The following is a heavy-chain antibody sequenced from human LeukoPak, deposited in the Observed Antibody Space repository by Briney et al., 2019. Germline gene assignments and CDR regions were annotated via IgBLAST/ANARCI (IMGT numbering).Heavy chain of an antibody. J-gene: IGHJ4*02. V-gene: IGHV3-21*01. CDR1: GFTFSSYS. Sequence: GGSLRLSCAASGFTFSSYSMNWVRQAPGKGLEWVSCISGDSGHIYQADSVKGRFTISRDNSKNTLYLQMNSLRAEDTAVYYCARDYDFWSGLSETGYYWGQGTLVTVSS. CDR3: ARDYDFWSGLSETGYY. CDR2: ISGDSGHI. D-gene: IGHD3-3*01.